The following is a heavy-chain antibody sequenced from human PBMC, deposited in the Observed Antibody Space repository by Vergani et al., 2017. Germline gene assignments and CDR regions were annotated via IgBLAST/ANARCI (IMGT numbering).Heavy chain of an antibody. CDR1: GGSISSSNW. CDR3: ARGHSDYVWGSYRPGGYGMDV. V-gene: IGHV4-4*02. D-gene: IGHD3-16*02. CDR2: IYHSGST. Sequence: QVQLQESGPGLVKPSGTLSLTCAVSGGSISSSNWWSWVRQPPGKGLEWIGEIYHSGSTNYNPSLKSRVTISVDTSKNQFSLKLSSVTAADTAVYYCARGHSDYVWGSYRPGGYGMDVWGQGTTVTVSS. J-gene: IGHJ6*02.